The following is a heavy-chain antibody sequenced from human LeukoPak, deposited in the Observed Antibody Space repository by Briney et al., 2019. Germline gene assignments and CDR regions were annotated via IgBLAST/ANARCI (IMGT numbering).Heavy chain of an antibody. D-gene: IGHD2-15*01. J-gene: IGHJ4*02. CDR1: GFTVSSNY. V-gene: IGHV3-53*01. CDR2: IYSGGST. CDR3: ASSRYCSGGSCWGVDY. Sequence: GGSLRLSCAASGFTVSSNYMSWVRQAPGKGLEWVSVIYSGGSTYYADSVKGRFTISRDNSKNTLYLQMNSLRAEDTAVYYCASSRYCSGGSCWGVDYWGQGTLVTVSS.